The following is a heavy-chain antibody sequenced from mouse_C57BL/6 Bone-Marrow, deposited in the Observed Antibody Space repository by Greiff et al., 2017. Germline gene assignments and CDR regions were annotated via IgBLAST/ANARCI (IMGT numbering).Heavy chain of an antibody. CDR2: IDPSDSVT. D-gene: IGHD1-1*01. CDR3: ARAPITTVVALYAMGY. CDR1: GYTFTSYW. V-gene: IGHV1-52*01. J-gene: IGHJ4*01. Sequence: QVQLQQPGAELVSPGSSVKLSCKASGYTFTSYWMHWVKQRPIQGLEWSGNIDPSDSVTHYNQQLKDKDTFTVDKSSSPADSQLSRLTSEDSAVYYCARAPITTVVALYAMGYGGQGTSVTV.